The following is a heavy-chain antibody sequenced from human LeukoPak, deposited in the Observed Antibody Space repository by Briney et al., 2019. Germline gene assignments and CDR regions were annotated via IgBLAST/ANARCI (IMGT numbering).Heavy chain of an antibody. CDR2: ISHSGST. V-gene: IGHV4-34*01. Sequence: GSLRLSCVASRFSFTSYWMSWVRQPPGKGLEWIGEISHSGSTNYNPSLKSRVTISVDTSKNQFSLNLTSVTAADTAVYYCARAEATYAFFDYWGPGTLVTVSS. D-gene: IGHD2-2*01. J-gene: IGHJ4*02. CDR3: ARAEATYAFFDY. CDR1: RFSFTSYW.